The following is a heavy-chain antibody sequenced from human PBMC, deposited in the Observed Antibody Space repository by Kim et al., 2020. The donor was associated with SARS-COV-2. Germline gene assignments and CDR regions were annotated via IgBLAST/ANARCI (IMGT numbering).Heavy chain of an antibody. CDR3: ARRDTLTGYYTP. V-gene: IGHV4-59*13. CDR1: GGSITSDY. D-gene: IGHD3-9*01. J-gene: IGHJ5*02. Sequence: SETLSLTCSVSGGSITSDYWSWSRQSPGKGLEWIGYVYNSGSRGTTNYTPSIKGRVTMSVDMSKNQFSLELLAVTPAATAVYYCARRDTLTGYYTPWGQGTLVTVSS. CDR2: VYNSGSRGTT.